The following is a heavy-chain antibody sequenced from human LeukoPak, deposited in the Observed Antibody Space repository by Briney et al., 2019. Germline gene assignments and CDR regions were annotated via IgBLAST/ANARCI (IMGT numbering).Heavy chain of an antibody. D-gene: IGHD6-13*01. V-gene: IGHV5-51*01. CDR3: ARQKVYGITEAGPAISYYYYSMDV. Sequence: GESLKISCNGSGYLFTSYWIGWVRPMSGKGLEWIVIIYPGESETRYSPSFQGQVTISADKSISTAYLQWSSLKASDTAMYYCARQKVYGITEAGPAISYYYYSMDVWGKGTTVTISS. CDR1: GYLFTSYW. CDR2: IYPGESET. J-gene: IGHJ6*03.